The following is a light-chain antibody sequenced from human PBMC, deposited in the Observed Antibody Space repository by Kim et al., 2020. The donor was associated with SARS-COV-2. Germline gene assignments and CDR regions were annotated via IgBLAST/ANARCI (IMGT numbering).Light chain of an antibody. CDR1: SLRSYY. CDR3: NSRDSSGNHLGVV. V-gene: IGLV3-19*01. Sequence: SSELTQDPAVSVALGQTVGITCQGDSLRSYYASWYQQKPGQAPVLVIYGKNNRPSGIPDRFSGSSSGNTASLTITGAQAEDEADYYCNSRDSSGNHLGVV. J-gene: IGLJ2*01. CDR2: GKN.